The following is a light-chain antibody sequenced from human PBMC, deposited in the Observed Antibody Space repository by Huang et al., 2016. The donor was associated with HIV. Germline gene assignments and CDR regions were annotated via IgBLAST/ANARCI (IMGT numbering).Light chain of an antibody. Sequence: IQMTQSPTSLSASVGDRVSIACRASQSISTYLNWYQQKPGKAPKLLISSASALHSGVPSRFSGSGSGTDFTLIIRGLQLDDFATYYCQQSYSALSSFGPGTRL. J-gene: IGKJ5*01. V-gene: IGKV1-39*01. CDR3: QQSYSALSS. CDR1: QSISTY. CDR2: SAS.